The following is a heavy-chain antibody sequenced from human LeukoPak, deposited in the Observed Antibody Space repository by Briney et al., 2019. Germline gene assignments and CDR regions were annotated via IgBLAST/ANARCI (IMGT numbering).Heavy chain of an antibody. J-gene: IGHJ4*02. CDR3: ARLGDLYGDYGIHDY. CDR2: IYPGDSDT. Sequence: GESLQISCKGSGSNFTSDWIGWVRQLPGKGLEWMGIIYPGDSDTRYSPSFQGQVFISADKSISTAYLQWSSLKASDTAMYYCARLGDLYGDYGIHDYWGQGTLVTVSS. CDR1: GSNFTSDW. V-gene: IGHV5-51*01. D-gene: IGHD4-17*01.